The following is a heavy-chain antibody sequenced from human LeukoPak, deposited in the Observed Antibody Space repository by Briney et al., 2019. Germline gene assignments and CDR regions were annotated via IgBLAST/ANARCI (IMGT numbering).Heavy chain of an antibody. CDR1: GGSFSDYY. V-gene: IGHV4-34*01. CDR3: ARDDGY. CDR2: INHSGNT. Sequence: SETLSLTCAVYGGSFSDYYWSWIRQPPGKGLEWIGEINHSGNTNYNPSLKSRVTISVDTSKNQFSLKLSSVTAADTAVYYCARDDGYWGQGTLVTVSS. D-gene: IGHD3-3*01. J-gene: IGHJ4*02.